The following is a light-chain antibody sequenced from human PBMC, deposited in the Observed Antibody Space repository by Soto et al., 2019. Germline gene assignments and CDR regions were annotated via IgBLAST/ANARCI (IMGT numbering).Light chain of an antibody. CDR2: KDT. V-gene: IGLV3-25*02. CDR1: ELPKQF. CDR3: QSADNSGVV. J-gene: IGLJ2*01. Sequence: SSELTQTPSVSVSPGQTATITCSGDELPKQFVFWYQQKPGQAPVLVIQKDTERPSGIPERFSGSTSGALVTLTIRGVQAEDEADYYCQSADNSGVVFGGGTKLTVL.